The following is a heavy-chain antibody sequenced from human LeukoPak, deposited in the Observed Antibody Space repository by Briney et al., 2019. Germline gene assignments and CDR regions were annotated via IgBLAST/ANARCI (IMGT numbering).Heavy chain of an antibody. V-gene: IGHV3-11*01. CDR1: GFTFSDYY. Sequence: GGSLRLSCAASGFTFSDYYMSWIRQAPGKGLEWVSYISSSGSTIYYADSVKGRFTISRDNAKNSLYLQMNSLRAEDTAVYYCAREQLWFGELEGYYYYGMDVWGQGTTVTVSS. D-gene: IGHD3-10*01. J-gene: IGHJ6*02. CDR3: AREQLWFGELEGYYYYGMDV. CDR2: ISSSGSTI.